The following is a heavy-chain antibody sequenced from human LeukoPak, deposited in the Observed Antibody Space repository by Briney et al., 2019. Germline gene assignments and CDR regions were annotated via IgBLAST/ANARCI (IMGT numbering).Heavy chain of an antibody. CDR1: GGSFSSYY. D-gene: IGHD6-19*01. Sequence: SETLSLTCAVYGGSFSSYYWSWIRQPPGKGLEWIGYIYYSGNTYYNPSLKSRVTISVDTTKNQFSLKLISVMAADTSVYYCARRAEAGTGAFDIWGQGTMVTVSS. J-gene: IGHJ3*02. CDR3: ARRAEAGTGAFDI. V-gene: IGHV4-59*08. CDR2: IYYSGNT.